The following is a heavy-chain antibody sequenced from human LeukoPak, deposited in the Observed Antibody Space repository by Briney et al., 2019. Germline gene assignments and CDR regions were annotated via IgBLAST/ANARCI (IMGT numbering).Heavy chain of an antibody. CDR3: ARDHRDWGVFDY. D-gene: IGHD7-27*01. V-gene: IGHV3-48*04. CDR2: ITPRGATI. CDR1: GFTFSDYS. Sequence: GGSLRLSCAASGFTFSDYSVNWVRRAPGKGLEWISYITPRGATIYYADSVKGRFTISRDDAKNSVFLQMNSLTVEDTAVYYCARDHRDWGVFDYWGQGTLVTVSS. J-gene: IGHJ4*02.